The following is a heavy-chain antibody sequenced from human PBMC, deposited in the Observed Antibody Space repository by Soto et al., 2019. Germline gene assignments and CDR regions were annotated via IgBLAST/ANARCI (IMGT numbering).Heavy chain of an antibody. CDR3: AKYYYDSSGYYGGPALDY. D-gene: IGHD3-22*01. CDR2: ISSSSSTI. V-gene: IGHV3-48*01. CDR1: GFTFSTYS. Sequence: GGSLRLSCAASGFTFSTYSMNWVRQAPGKGLEWVSYISSSSSTIFYTDSVKGRYTVSRDNAKNSLYLQMNSLRAEDTAVYYCAKYYYDSSGYYGGPALDYWGQGTLVTVSS. J-gene: IGHJ4*02.